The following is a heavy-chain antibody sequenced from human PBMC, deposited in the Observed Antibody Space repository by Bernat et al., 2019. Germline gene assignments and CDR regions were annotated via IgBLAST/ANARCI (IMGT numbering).Heavy chain of an antibody. CDR3: ARQDGSGSFSENFFDS. V-gene: IGHV4-39*01. D-gene: IGHD3-10*01. CDR2: IYYSGTT. Sequence: QLQLQESGPGLVKPSETLSLTCIVSGGSISSGRYNWGWIRQPPGKGLGWIASIYYSGTTYYNPSLKSRVTIHVDTSKNRFSLKLSSVTAADTAVYYCARQDGSGSFSENFFDSWGQGTLVTVSA. CDR1: GGSISSGRYN. J-gene: IGHJ4*02.